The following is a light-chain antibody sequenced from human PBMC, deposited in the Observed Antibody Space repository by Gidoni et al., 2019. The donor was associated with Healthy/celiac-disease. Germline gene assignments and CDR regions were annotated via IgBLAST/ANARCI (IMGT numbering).Light chain of an antibody. CDR1: QSVSSSY. J-gene: IGKJ2*04. Sequence: EILFTHSPGTLSLSPGERATLSCRASQSVSSSYLAWYQQKPGQAPRLLIYGASSRATGIPDRFSGSGSGTDFTLTISRLEPEDFAVYYCQQYGSSPCSFGQGTKLEIK. V-gene: IGKV3-20*01. CDR2: GAS. CDR3: QQYGSSPCS.